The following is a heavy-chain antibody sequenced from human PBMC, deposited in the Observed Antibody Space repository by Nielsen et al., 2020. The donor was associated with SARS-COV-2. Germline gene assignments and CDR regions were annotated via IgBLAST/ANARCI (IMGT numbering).Heavy chain of an antibody. V-gene: IGHV3-7*03. CDR2: IKQDGSEK. D-gene: IGHD6-19*01. J-gene: IGHJ4*02. CDR3: ARVNEWLVDDY. CDR1: GFTFSSYW. Sequence: GESLKISCAASGFTFSSYWMSWVRQAPGKGLEWVANIKQDGSEKYYVDSVKGRFTISRDNAKNSLYLQMNSLRAEDTAVYYCARVNEWLVDDYWGQGTLVTVSS.